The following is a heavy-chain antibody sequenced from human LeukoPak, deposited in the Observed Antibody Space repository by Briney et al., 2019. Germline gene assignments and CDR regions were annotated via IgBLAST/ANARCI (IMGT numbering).Heavy chain of an antibody. Sequence: PGGSLRLSCAASGFTFSSYAMSWVRQDPGKGLEWLSTISGSASSTYYADSVKGRFTISRDNSKSTLYLQMNTLRAEDTAVYYCAKMEGKSFYYDSSGSSLEYWGQGTLVTVSS. CDR1: GFTFSSYA. CDR2: ISGSASST. J-gene: IGHJ4*02. V-gene: IGHV3-23*01. CDR3: AKMEGKSFYYDSSGSSLEY. D-gene: IGHD3-22*01.